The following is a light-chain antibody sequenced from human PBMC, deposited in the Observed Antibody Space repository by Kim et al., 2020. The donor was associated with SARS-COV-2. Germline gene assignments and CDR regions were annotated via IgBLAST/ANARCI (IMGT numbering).Light chain of an antibody. J-gene: IGLJ2*01. CDR3: QSYDTGLNDLVV. V-gene: IGLV1-40*01. CDR2: GNI. CDR1: RSNTGAYYC. Sequence: VIIYCTGSRSNTGAYYCVHWYEKLPGAAPQLLNYGNINRPSGVPDRFSASKSGTSASLAITGLQAEDEADYYCQSYDTGLNDLVVFGGGTQLTVL.